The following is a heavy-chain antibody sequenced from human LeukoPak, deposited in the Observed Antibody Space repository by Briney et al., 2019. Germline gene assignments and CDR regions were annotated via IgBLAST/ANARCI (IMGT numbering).Heavy chain of an antibody. V-gene: IGHV3-30*18. J-gene: IGHJ4*02. Sequence: PGGSLRLSCAASGFTFSSYGMHWVRQAPGKGLEGVAVISYDGSNKYYADSVKGRFTISRDNSKNTLYLQMNSLRAEDTAVYYCAKDILTGSRGDYWGQGTLVTVSS. CDR2: ISYDGSNK. CDR3: AKDILTGSRGDY. CDR1: GFTFSSYG. D-gene: IGHD3-9*01.